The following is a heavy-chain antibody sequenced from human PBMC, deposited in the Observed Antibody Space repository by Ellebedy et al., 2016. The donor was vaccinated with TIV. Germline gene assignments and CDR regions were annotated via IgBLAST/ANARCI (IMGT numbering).Heavy chain of an antibody. J-gene: IGHJ6*02. Sequence: SGPTLVKPTQTLTLTCSFSGFSLSTSGMCVSWIRQPPGKALEWLARIDWDDDKYYSTSLKTRLTISKDTSKNQVVLTMTNMDPVDTATYYCARFLDPNYYGSGSFQSYYYYGMDVWGQGTTVTVSS. CDR2: IDWDDDK. D-gene: IGHD3-10*01. CDR1: GFSLSTSGMC. CDR3: ARFLDPNYYGSGSFQSYYYYGMDV. V-gene: IGHV2-70*11.